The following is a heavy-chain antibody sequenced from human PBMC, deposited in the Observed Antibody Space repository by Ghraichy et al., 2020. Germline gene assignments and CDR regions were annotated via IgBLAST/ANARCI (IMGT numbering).Heavy chain of an antibody. CDR3: GRDVTGGEDY. J-gene: IGHJ4*02. Sequence: VKVSCRASGYTFSSYSISWVRQAPGQGLEWVGWISGYNGHTLYAQKVQDRVTLTTDSFTSTAYMELRSLRSDDTAVYYCGRDVTGGEDYWGQGTLLTVSS. CDR2: ISGYNGHT. D-gene: IGHD3-16*01. V-gene: IGHV1-18*01. CDR1: GYTFSSYS.